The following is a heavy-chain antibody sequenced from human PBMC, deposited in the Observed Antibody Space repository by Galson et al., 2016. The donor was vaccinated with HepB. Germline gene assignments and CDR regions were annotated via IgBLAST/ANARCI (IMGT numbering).Heavy chain of an antibody. CDR1: GFLVSSSC. V-gene: IGHV3-53*01. Sequence: SLRLSCAASGFLVSSSCMSWVRQTPGTGLEWVTVMYPRGDTHYSDSVRGRFTISRDNSRNSMSPQMTNLRVGDTAVYFCARWTAYCPRPGCPRDHDYFDPWGQGILVTVSS. CDR2: MYPRGDT. J-gene: IGHJ5*02. D-gene: IGHD4-11*01. CDR3: ARWTAYCPRPGCPRDHDYFDP.